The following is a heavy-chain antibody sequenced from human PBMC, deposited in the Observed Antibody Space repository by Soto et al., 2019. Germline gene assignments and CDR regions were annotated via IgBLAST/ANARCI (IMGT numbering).Heavy chain of an antibody. CDR3: ARVGGSYYGYYYGMDV. CDR2: INHSGST. D-gene: IGHD1-26*01. V-gene: IGHV4-34*01. CDR1: GGSFSGYY. Sequence: PSETLSLTCAVYGGSFSGYYWTWIRQPPGTGLEWIGEINHSGSTNYNPSLKSRVTISVDTSKNQFSLKLSSVTAADTAVYYCARVGGSYYGYYYGMDVWGQGTTVTVSS. J-gene: IGHJ6*02.